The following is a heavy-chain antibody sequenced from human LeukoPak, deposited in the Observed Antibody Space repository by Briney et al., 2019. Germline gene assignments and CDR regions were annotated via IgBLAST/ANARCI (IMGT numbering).Heavy chain of an antibody. CDR1: GFTFSSYS. Sequence: GGSLRLSCAASGFTFSSYSRNWVRQAPGKGLEWVSSISSSSSYIYYADSVKGRFTISRDNAKNSLYLQMNSLRAEDTAVYYCARDRTTMVRDYYYYMDVWGKGTTVTVSS. V-gene: IGHV3-21*01. D-gene: IGHD3-10*01. CDR3: ARDRTTMVRDYYYYMDV. J-gene: IGHJ6*03. CDR2: ISSSSSYI.